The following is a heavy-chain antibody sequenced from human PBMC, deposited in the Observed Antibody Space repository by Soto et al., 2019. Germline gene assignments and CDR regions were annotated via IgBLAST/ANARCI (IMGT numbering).Heavy chain of an antibody. CDR2: IGTAGDT. CDR3: ARGPPYCSGGSCYSYSFLKLPSYYYGMDV. CDR1: GFTFSSYD. V-gene: IGHV3-13*04. Sequence: PGGSLRLSCAASGFTFSSYDMHWVRQATGKGLEWVSAIGTAGDTYYPGSVKGRFTISRENAKNSLYLQMNSLRAGDTAVYYCARGPPYCSGGSCYSYSFLKLPSYYYGMDVWGQGTTVTVSS. J-gene: IGHJ6*02. D-gene: IGHD2-15*01.